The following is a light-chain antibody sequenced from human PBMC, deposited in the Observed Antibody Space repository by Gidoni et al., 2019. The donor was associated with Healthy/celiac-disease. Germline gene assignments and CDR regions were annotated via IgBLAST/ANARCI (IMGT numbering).Light chain of an antibody. CDR2: GAS. CDR3: QQYGSSRT. Sequence: DIVLTQSPGPLSLSPGERATLSCRASQSVSSNYLAWYQQKPGHAPRLLIYGASSKATGIPDRCSGSGSGTDFTLTISRLEHEDFAVYYCQQYGSSRTFGQGTKVEIK. V-gene: IGKV3-20*01. CDR1: QSVSSNY. J-gene: IGKJ1*01.